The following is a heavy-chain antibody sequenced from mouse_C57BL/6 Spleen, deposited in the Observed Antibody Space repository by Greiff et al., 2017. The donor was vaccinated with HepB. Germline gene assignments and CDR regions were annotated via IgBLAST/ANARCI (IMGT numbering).Heavy chain of an antibody. D-gene: IGHD3-2*02. V-gene: IGHV1-81*01. CDR2: IYPRSGNT. CDR1: GYTFTSYG. CDR3: ARSQTAQASYYAMDY. Sequence: LQESGAELARPGASVKLSCKASGYTFTSYGISWVKQRTGQGLEWIGEIYPRSGNTYYNEKFKGKATLTADKSSSTAYMELRSLTSEDSAVYFCARSQTAQASYYAMDYWGQGTSVTVSS. J-gene: IGHJ4*01.